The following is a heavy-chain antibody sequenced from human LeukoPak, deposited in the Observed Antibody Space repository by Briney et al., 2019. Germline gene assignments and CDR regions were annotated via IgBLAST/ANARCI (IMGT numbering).Heavy chain of an antibody. Sequence: GGSLRLSCAASGFTFRSSAMSWVRQAPGKGLEWVSGISGSGGSTFNADSVKGRFTISRDNSKNTLYLQMNSLRAEDTAVYYCAKDPPYDYVWGSYRGDYFDYWGQGILVTVSS. V-gene: IGHV3-23*01. CDR2: ISGSGGST. J-gene: IGHJ4*02. CDR3: AKDPPYDYVWGSYRGDYFDY. D-gene: IGHD3-16*02. CDR1: GFTFRSSA.